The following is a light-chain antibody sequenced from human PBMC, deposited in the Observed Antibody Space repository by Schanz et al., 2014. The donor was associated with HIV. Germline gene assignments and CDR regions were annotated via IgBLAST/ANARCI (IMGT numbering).Light chain of an antibody. CDR2: KTS. J-gene: IGKJ2*01. CDR1: QSINRW. V-gene: IGKV1-5*03. CDR3: QQSNTFPYT. Sequence: DIQMTQSPSTLSASVGERVTITCRASQSINRWLAWYQQKPGRAPKLLIYKTSALESGVPSRFSGSGSGTEFTLTISSLQPDDFATYYCQQSNTFPYTFGQGTKLDIK.